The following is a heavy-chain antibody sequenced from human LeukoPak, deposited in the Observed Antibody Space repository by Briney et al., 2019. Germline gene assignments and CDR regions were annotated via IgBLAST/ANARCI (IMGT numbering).Heavy chain of an antibody. J-gene: IGHJ4*02. V-gene: IGHV3-48*03. CDR3: AKDTGDGYDADFDY. CDR2: ISSSGSTI. Sequence: GGSLRLSCAASGFTFSSYEMNWVRQAPGKGLEWVSYISSSGSTIYYADSVKGRFTISRDNAKNSLFLQMNSLRPEDTAFYYCAKDTGDGYDADFDYWGQGTLVTVSS. CDR1: GFTFSSYE. D-gene: IGHD5-24*01.